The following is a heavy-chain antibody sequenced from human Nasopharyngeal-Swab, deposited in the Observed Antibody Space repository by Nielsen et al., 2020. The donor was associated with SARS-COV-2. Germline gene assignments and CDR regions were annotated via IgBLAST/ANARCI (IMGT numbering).Heavy chain of an antibody. J-gene: IGHJ3*02. Sequence: SETLSLTCTVSGGSISSYYWSWIRLPPGKGLEWIGYIYYSGSTNYNPSLKSRVTISVDTSKNQFSLKLSSVTAADTAVYYCARVTVLWFGELLYPDAFDIWGQGTMVTVSS. V-gene: IGHV4-59*08. CDR1: GGSISSYY. CDR3: ARVTVLWFGELLYPDAFDI. D-gene: IGHD3-10*01. CDR2: IYYSGST.